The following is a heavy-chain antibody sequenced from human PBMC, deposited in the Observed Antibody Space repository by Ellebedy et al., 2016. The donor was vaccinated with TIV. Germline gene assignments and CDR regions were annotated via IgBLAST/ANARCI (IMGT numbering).Heavy chain of an antibody. D-gene: IGHD7-27*01. V-gene: IGHV4-4*07. J-gene: IGHJ4*02. CDR2: IFTSGST. CDR3: ARDTVTANWGPLFDY. CDR1: GGSISSYS. Sequence: MPSETLSLTCAVSGGSISSYSWSWIRQPAGEGLGWIGRIFTSGSTNFNPSLQSRVTMSVDTSKNQFSLKLSSVTAADTAVYYCARDTVTANWGPLFDYWGQGTLVTVSS.